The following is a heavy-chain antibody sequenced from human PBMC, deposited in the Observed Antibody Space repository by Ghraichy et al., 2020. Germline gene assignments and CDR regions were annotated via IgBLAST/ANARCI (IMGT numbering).Heavy chain of an antibody. CDR2: ISGSGGST. Sequence: GGSLRLSCAASGFTFSSYAMSWVRQAPGKGLEWVTAISGSGGSTYYADSVKGRFTISRDNSKNTLYLQMNSLRAEDTAVYYCAKAAFDPSTLTYGSGSYRGYYYYYMDVWGKGTTVTVSS. D-gene: IGHD3-10*01. CDR1: GFTFSSYA. V-gene: IGHV3-23*01. J-gene: IGHJ6*03. CDR3: AKAAFDPSTLTYGSGSYRGYYYYYMDV.